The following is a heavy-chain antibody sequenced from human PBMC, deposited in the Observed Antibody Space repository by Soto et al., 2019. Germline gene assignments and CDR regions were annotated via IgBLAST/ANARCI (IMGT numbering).Heavy chain of an antibody. V-gene: IGHV3-21*01. CDR2: ISSSSSYI. CDR3: ARDPLRFLEGQPDY. CDR1: GFTFISYS. J-gene: IGHJ4*02. D-gene: IGHD3-3*01. Sequence: TWGSLRLSCAASGFTFISYSMNLVRHSPGRWLEWVSSISSSSSYIYYADSVKGRFTISRDNARNSLYLQMNSLRAEDTAVYYCARDPLRFLEGQPDYWGQGTLVTVSS.